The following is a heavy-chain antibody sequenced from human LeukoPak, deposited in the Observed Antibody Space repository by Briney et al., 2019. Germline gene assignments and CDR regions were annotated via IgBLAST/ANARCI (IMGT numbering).Heavy chain of an antibody. CDR1: GDSVSSNSAA. Sequence: SQTLSLTCAISGDSVSSNSAAWNWIRQSPSRGLEWLGRTYYRSKWYNDYAVSVKSRITINPDTSKNQFSLQLNSVTPEDTAVYYCARGPDIAVAGSYYCYGMDVWGQGTTVTVSS. J-gene: IGHJ6*02. V-gene: IGHV6-1*01. CDR3: ARGPDIAVAGSYYCYGMDV. CDR2: TYYRSKWYN. D-gene: IGHD6-19*01.